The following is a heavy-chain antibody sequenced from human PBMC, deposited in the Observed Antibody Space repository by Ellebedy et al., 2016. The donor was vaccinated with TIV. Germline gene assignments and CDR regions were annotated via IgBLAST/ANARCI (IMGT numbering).Heavy chain of an antibody. V-gene: IGHV3-30-3*01. D-gene: IGHD6-13*01. J-gene: IGHJ4*02. CDR1: GFTFSSYA. CDR2: ISYDGSNK. Sequence: GESLKISCAASGFTFSSYAMHWVRQAPGKGLEWVAVISYDGSNKYYADSVKGRFTISRDNSKNTLYLQMNSLRAADTAVYYCAVPGIAAAGTIVPLFDYWGQGTRVTVSS. CDR3: AVPGIAAAGTIVPLFDY.